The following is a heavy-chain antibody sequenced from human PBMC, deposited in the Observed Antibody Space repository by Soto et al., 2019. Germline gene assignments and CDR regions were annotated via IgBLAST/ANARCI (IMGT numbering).Heavy chain of an antibody. Sequence: EVQLVESGGGLVQPGGSLRLSCAASGFTFSSYWMSWVRQAPGKGLEWVANIKQDGSEKYYVDSVKGRFTISRDNAKNSLYLQMNSLRAEDTAVYYCARPFWSGSPAFDYWGQGTLVTVSS. V-gene: IGHV3-7*01. CDR1: GFTFSSYW. D-gene: IGHD3-3*01. CDR3: ARPFWSGSPAFDY. J-gene: IGHJ4*02. CDR2: IKQDGSEK.